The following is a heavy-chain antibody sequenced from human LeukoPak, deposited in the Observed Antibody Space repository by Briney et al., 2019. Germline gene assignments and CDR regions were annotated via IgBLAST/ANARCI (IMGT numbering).Heavy chain of an antibody. CDR3: ARDFGASYFGYYYDSGGYYHFDY. V-gene: IGHV1-46*01. CDR2: INPSSGTT. D-gene: IGHD3-22*01. Sequence: ASVKVSCKASGYTFTNYYMVWVRQAPGQGLEWMGIINPSSGTTNYAQKFQGRVTMTRDMSTSTVYMELSSLRSEDTAVYYCARDFGASYFGYYYDSGGYYHFDYWGQGTLVTVSS. CDR1: GYTFTNYY. J-gene: IGHJ4*02.